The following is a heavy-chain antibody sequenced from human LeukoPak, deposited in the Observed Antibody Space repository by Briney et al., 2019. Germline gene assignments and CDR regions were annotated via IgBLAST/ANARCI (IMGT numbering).Heavy chain of an antibody. Sequence: SVKVSCKASGGTFSSYAISWVRQAPGQGLEWMGRIIPILGIANYAQKFQGRVTITADKSTSTAYMELSSLRSEDTAVYYCARDAPGYESGGYNLPLGYWGQGTLVTVSS. CDR3: ARDAPGYESGGYNLPLGY. J-gene: IGHJ4*02. D-gene: IGHD1-14*01. CDR1: GGTFSSYA. CDR2: IIPILGIA. V-gene: IGHV1-69*04.